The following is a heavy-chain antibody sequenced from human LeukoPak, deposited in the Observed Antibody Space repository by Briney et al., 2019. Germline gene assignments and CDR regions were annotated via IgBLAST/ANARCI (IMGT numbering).Heavy chain of an antibody. CDR3: ATSPSTAMVPHAFDI. D-gene: IGHD5-18*01. CDR1: GYTLTELS. CDR2: FDPEDGET. V-gene: IGHV1-24*01. Sequence: ASVKVSCKVSGYTLTELSMHWVRQAPGKGLEWMGGFDPEDGETIYAQKFQGRVTMTEDTSTDTAYMELRSLRSEDTAVYYCATSPSTAMVPHAFDIWGQGILVTVSS. J-gene: IGHJ4*02.